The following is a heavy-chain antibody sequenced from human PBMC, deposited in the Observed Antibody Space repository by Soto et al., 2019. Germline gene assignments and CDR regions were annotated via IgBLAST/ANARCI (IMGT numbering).Heavy chain of an antibody. CDR2: IYYSGST. D-gene: IGHD2-15*01. Sequence: LSLTCTVSGGSVSRGSYYWSWIRQPPGKGLEWIGYIYYSGSTNYNPSLKSRATISVDTSKNQFSLKLSSVTAADTAVYYCARGDIVVVAADYWGQGTLVTVSS. V-gene: IGHV4-61*01. J-gene: IGHJ4*02. CDR1: GGSVSRGSYY. CDR3: ARGDIVVVAADY.